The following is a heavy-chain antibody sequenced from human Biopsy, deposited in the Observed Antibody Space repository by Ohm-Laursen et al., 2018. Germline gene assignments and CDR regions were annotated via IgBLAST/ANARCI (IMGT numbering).Heavy chain of an antibody. CDR3: AREGAFGDTDAYYGLDV. CDR2: MNPNSGNT. Sequence: ASVKVSCKASGYIFNNYDINWVRRAAGQGPEWMGWMNPNSGNTGFAQKFQGRITMTRSTSITTAYMELTNLRSEDTAVYYCAREGAFGDTDAYYGLDVWGLGTTVTVSS. V-gene: IGHV1-8*01. CDR1: GYIFNNYD. J-gene: IGHJ6*02. D-gene: IGHD3-16*01.